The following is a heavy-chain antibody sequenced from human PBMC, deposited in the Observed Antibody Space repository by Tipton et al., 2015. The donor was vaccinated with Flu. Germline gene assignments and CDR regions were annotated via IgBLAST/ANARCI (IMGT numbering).Heavy chain of an antibody. V-gene: IGHV3-33*06. J-gene: IGHJ4*02. CDR3: AKDHVPAAMKAPFYY. D-gene: IGHD2-2*01. CDR1: GFTFSSYG. CDR2: IWFDGSNK. Sequence: SLRLSCAASGFTFSSYGMHWVRQAPGKGLEWVAVIWFDGSNKYYADSVKGRFTISRDNSKNTLYLQMNSLRAEDTAVYYCAKDHVPAAMKAPFYYWGQGTRVTGSS.